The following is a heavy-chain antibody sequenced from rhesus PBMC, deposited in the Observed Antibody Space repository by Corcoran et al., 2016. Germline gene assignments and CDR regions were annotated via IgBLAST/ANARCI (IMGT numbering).Heavy chain of an antibody. J-gene: IGHJ4*01. CDR3: TTVSGIIVVTLDY. CDR2: MDGNSGTT. D-gene: IGHD5-42*01. V-gene: IGHV4-80*01. Sequence: QVQLQESGPGLVKPSETLSLTCAVSGASISSHWWSWIRQPPGKGLEWIGEMDGNSGTTNYNPSPQVRVTILKDASKNQFALKLSSVTAADTAVYYCTTVSGIIVVTLDYWGQGVLVTVFS. CDR1: GASISSHW.